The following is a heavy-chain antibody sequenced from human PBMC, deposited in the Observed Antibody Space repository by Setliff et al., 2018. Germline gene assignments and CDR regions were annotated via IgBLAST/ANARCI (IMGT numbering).Heavy chain of an antibody. CDR3: ARGKERITMIVVVTSGDFDI. V-gene: IGHV4-34*01. Sequence: PSETLSFTCAVYGGSFSGYYWSWIRQPPGKGLEWIGEINHSGSTNYNPSLKSRVTISVDTSKNQFSLKLSSVTAADTAVYYCARGKERITMIVVVTSGDFDIWGQGTMVTVSS. D-gene: IGHD3-22*01. CDR1: GGSFSGYY. CDR2: INHSGST. J-gene: IGHJ3*02.